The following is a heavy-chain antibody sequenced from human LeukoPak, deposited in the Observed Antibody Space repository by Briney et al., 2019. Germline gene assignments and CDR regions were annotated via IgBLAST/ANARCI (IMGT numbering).Heavy chain of an antibody. CDR2: ISSSSTII. CDR3: ARSGTTYYYDSGTRI. D-gene: IGHD3-22*01. J-gene: IGHJ3*02. V-gene: IGHV3-48*04. Sequence: SGGSLRLSCAASGFTFSSYAMSWVRQAPGKGLEWVSFISSSSTIIHYADSVKGRFTISRDNAKNSLYLQMNSLRAEDTAVYYCARSGTTYYYDSGTRIWGQGTMVTVSS. CDR1: GFTFSSYA.